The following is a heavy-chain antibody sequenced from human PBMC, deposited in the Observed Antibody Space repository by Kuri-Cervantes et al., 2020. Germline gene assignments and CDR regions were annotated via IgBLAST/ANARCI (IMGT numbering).Heavy chain of an antibody. V-gene: IGHV4-34*01. J-gene: IGHJ4*02. CDR3: ARVVTALDY. D-gene: IGHD2-21*02. CDR2: VNHSGNT. CDR1: GGSLSGYY. Sequence: ESLKISCAVYGGSLSGYYWSYIRQSPAKGLEWIGEVNHSGNTNYNPSLESRVTISVDRSKNQLSLDLTSVTAADTAVYYCARVVTALDYWGQGTLVTVSS.